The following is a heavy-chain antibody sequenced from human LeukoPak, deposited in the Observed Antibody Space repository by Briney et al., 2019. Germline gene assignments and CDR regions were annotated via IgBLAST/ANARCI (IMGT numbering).Heavy chain of an antibody. J-gene: IGHJ4*02. CDR3: TTSACTNGVCYTSVDY. CDR2: IKGKTDGGTT. Sequence: KTGGSMRLSCTASGFTFSNAWMSWVRQAPGKGLEWVGRIKGKTDGGTTDYAAPVKGRFTISRDDSKNTPYLQMNSLKTEDTAVYYCTTSACTNGVCYTSVDYWGQGTLVTVSS. CDR1: GFTFSNAW. V-gene: IGHV3-15*01. D-gene: IGHD2-8*01.